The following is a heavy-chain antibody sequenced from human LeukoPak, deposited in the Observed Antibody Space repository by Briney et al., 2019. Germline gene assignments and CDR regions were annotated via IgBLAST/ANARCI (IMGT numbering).Heavy chain of an antibody. D-gene: IGHD6-13*01. CDR3: ARVSIAATGYYFDN. CDR2: INPNSGGT. V-gene: IGHV1-2*04. Sequence: ASVKVSCKASGYTFTVYYMHWVRQAPGQGLEWMGWINPNSGGTNYAQKFQGWVTMTRDTSISTAYMELSRLRSDDTAVYYCARVSIAATGYYFDNWGQGTLVTVSS. J-gene: IGHJ4*02. CDR1: GYTFTVYY.